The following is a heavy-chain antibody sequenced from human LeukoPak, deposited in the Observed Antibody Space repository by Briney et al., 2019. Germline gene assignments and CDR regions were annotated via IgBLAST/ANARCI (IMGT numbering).Heavy chain of an antibody. CDR1: GFSLSTSGVG. V-gene: IGHV2-5*02. CDR3: AHSYSSGWYRGFQH. J-gene: IGHJ1*01. Sequence: SGPTLVNPTQTLTLTCTFSGFSLSTSGVGVGWIRQPPGKPLGWLALIYWDDDKRYSPSLKSRLTITKDNSKNQVVLTMTNMDPVDTATYYCAHSYSSGWYRGFQHWGQGTLVTVSS. D-gene: IGHD6-19*01. CDR2: IYWDDDK.